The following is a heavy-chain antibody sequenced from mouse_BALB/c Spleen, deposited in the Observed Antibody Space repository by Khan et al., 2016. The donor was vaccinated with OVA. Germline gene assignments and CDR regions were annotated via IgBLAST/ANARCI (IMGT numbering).Heavy chain of an antibody. CDR2: ISSSGST. V-gene: IGHV3-2*02. J-gene: IGHJ4*01. D-gene: IGHD2-3*01. CDR1: GYSITSDYA. Sequence: EVQLQESGPGLVKPSQSLSLTCTVTGYSITSDYAWNWIRQFPGNKLEWMGYISSSGSTNYNPALKSRISITRDTSKNQFFLQLTSVTTEDTATFDCGRDGFRYNYAMDYWGQGTSVTVSS. CDR3: GRDGFRYNYAMDY.